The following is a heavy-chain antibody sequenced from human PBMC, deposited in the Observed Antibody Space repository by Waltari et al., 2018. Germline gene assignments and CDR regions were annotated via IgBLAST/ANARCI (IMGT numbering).Heavy chain of an antibody. J-gene: IGHJ4*02. CDR3: ARMSGAAAGKFDY. CDR2: ISDIGNT. V-gene: IGHV4-59*01. Sequence: QVQLQESGPGLVKPSETLSLTCIVSGTSLSNYYWSWIRQPPGQGLEGIGLISDIGNTKYNPSLKSRVTISGDTSKNQFSLKMSAVTAADTAVFYCARMSGAAAGKFDYWGQGTLVTVSS. D-gene: IGHD6-13*01. CDR1: GTSLSNYY.